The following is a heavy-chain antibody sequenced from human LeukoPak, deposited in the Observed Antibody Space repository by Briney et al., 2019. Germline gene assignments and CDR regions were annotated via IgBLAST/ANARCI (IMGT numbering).Heavy chain of an antibody. Sequence: GGSLRLSCVASGFTFSSSWMSWVRQAPGKGLEWVSSISSSSSYVYYADSLKGRFTISRDNAKNSLYLQMNSLRAEDTAVYYCARDQRYGDYQDYWGQGTLVTVSS. J-gene: IGHJ4*02. V-gene: IGHV3-21*01. CDR2: ISSSSSYV. CDR1: GFTFSSSW. CDR3: ARDQRYGDYQDY. D-gene: IGHD4-17*01.